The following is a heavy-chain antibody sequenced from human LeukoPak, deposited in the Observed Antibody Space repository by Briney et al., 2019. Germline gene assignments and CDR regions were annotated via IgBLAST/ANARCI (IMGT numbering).Heavy chain of an antibody. J-gene: IGHJ4*02. D-gene: IGHD1-26*01. Sequence: ASVKVSCKASGYTFTSYYMHWVRQPPGQELERMGIINPSGGNTNYGQRFQGRVTMTRDTSTSTVYMELSSLRSEDTAVYYCARDWTLVGAAFYFDYWGQGTLVTVSS. CDR3: ARDWTLVGAAFYFDY. CDR2: INPSGGNT. V-gene: IGHV1-46*01. CDR1: GYTFTSYY.